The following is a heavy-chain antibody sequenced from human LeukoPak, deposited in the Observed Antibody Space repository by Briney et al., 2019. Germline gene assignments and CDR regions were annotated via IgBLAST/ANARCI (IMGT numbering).Heavy chain of an antibody. J-gene: IGHJ4*02. CDR3: ARDHYSSGTPTYFDY. CDR2: ISYDGSNK. D-gene: IGHD3-10*01. V-gene: IGHV3-30*04. CDR1: GFTFSTFA. Sequence: GGSLRLSCAASGFTFSTFAMHWVRQAPGKGLEWVAIISYDGSNKYYADSVKGRFTISRDNSKGTLYLQMNSLRAEDTAVYFCARDHYSSGTPTYFDYWGQGTLVTVSS.